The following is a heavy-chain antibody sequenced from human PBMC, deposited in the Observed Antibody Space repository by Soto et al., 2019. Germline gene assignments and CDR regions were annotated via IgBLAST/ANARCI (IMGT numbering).Heavy chain of an antibody. CDR2: INHSGST. CDR3: ARERPWLVPNWFDP. J-gene: IGHJ5*02. Sequence: SETLSLTCAVYGGSFSGYYWSWIRQPPGKGLEWIGEINHSGSTNYNPSLKSRVTISVDTSKNQFSLKLSSVTAADTAVYYCARERPWLVPNWFDPWGQETLVTVSS. D-gene: IGHD6-19*01. V-gene: IGHV4-34*01. CDR1: GGSFSGYY.